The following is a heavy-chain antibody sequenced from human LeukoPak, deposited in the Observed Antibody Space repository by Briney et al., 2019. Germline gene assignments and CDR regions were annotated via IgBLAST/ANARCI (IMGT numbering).Heavy chain of an antibody. Sequence: GGSLRLSCAASGFTFARNTMTWVRQAPGKGLEWVSSISGSGSDTYYADSVKGRFTISRDNSKNTLYLEVNGLRADDTAVYYCAREQNIREVIIIVDSWGQGTLVTVSS. CDR2: ISGSGSDT. CDR3: AREQNIREVIIIVDS. J-gene: IGHJ4*02. D-gene: IGHD3-10*01. CDR1: GFTFARNT. V-gene: IGHV3-23*01.